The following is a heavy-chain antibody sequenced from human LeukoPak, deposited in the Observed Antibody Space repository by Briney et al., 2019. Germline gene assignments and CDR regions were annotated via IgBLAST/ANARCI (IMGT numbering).Heavy chain of an antibody. J-gene: IGHJ4*02. V-gene: IGHV4-34*01. CDR1: GGSFSGYY. Sequence: SETLSLTCAVYGGSFSGYYWSWIRQPPGKGLEWIGEINHSGSTNYNPSLKSRVTISVDTSKNQFSLKLSSVTAADTAVYYCARDAYSSSWYGEEGFDYWGQGTLVTVSS. D-gene: IGHD6-13*01. CDR3: ARDAYSSSWYGEEGFDY. CDR2: INHSGST.